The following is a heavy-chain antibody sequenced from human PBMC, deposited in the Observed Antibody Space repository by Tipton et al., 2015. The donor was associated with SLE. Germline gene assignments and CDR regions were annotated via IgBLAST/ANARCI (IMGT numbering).Heavy chain of an antibody. Sequence: TLSLICTVSGGSISSYYWSWIRQTPGKGLEWIGYIYYTGSTKFNPSLKSRVTISVDTSKKQFSLKVSSVTAADTAVYYCARAQRLVRWFDPWGQGTLVTVSS. CDR2: IYYTGST. CDR1: GGSISSYY. CDR3: ARAQRLVRWFDP. J-gene: IGHJ5*02. V-gene: IGHV4-59*12. D-gene: IGHD6-13*01.